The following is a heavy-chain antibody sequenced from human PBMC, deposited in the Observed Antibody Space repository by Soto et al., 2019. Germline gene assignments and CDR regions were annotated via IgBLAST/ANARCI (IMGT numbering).Heavy chain of an antibody. D-gene: IGHD6-6*01. CDR2: INHSGST. CDR1: GGSFNGYY. V-gene: IGHV4-34*01. J-gene: IGHJ6*02. CDR3: ARGRREQLGYYYYSYGMDV. Sequence: QVQLQQWGAGLMKPSETLSLTCAVYGGSFNGYYWSWIRQPPGKGLEWIGEINHSGSTNYNPSLKSRLTISVDPSKNQFSLKLSCVAAADTAVYYCARGRREQLGYYYYSYGMDVWGQGTTVTVSS.